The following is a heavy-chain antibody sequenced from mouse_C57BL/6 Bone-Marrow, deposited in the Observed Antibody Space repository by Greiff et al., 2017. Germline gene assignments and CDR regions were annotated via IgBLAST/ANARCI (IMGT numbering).Heavy chain of an antibody. V-gene: IGHV1-59*01. J-gene: IGHJ1*03. Sequence: QVQLQQSGAELVRPGTSVKLSCKASGYTFTSYWMHWVKQRPGQGLEWIGVIDPSDSYTNYNQKFKGKATLTVDTSSSTAYMQLSSLTSEDSAVYYCAGTVVAHWYFDVWGTGTTVTVSS. CDR3: AGTVVAHWYFDV. D-gene: IGHD1-1*01. CDR1: GYTFTSYW. CDR2: IDPSDSYT.